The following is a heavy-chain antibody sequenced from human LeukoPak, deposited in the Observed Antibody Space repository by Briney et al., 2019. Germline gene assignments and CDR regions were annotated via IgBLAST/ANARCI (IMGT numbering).Heavy chain of an antibody. D-gene: IGHD2-21*01. J-gene: IGHJ3*02. CDR1: GFTFSSYG. Sequence: GGSLRLSCAASGFTFSSYGMHWVRQAPGKGLEWVAFIRYDGSNKYYADSVKGRFTISRDNSKNTLYLQMNSLRAEDTAVYYCARDPRIARGAFDIWGQGTMVTVSS. V-gene: IGHV3-30*02. CDR3: ARDPRIARGAFDI. CDR2: IRYDGSNK.